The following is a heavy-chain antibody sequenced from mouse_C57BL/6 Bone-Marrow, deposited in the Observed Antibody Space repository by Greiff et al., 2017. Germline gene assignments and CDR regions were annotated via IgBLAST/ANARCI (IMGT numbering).Heavy chain of an antibody. CDR2: IDPEIGDT. CDR3: SSFDGNFFDF. Sequence: EVKLVESGAELVRPGASVKLSCTASGFNIKDDYIHWVKQRPEQGLEWIGWIDPEIGDTVYASKFQGKATITSDTSSNTAYLQLSSLTSEDTAVYYCSSFDGNFFDFWGQGTPLTVAS. J-gene: IGHJ2*01. D-gene: IGHD2-3*01. CDR1: GFNIKDDY. V-gene: IGHV14-4*01.